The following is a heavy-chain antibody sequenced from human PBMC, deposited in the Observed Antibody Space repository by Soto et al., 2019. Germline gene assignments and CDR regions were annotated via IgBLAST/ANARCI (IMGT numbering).Heavy chain of an antibody. Sequence: SGPTLVNPTPTLTLTCTFSGFSLSGGGVSVGWVRQPPGKAVEWVALIYWHDDRRYSPSLKSRLTITKDTSNKQVVLTMTNMDPEDRATYYCAHKMDHEDGFGPWGRGTLVTVSS. CDR2: IYWHDDR. CDR1: GFSLSGGGVS. CDR3: AHKMDHEDGFGP. J-gene: IGHJ5*02. V-gene: IGHV2-5*01. D-gene: IGHD2-2*03.